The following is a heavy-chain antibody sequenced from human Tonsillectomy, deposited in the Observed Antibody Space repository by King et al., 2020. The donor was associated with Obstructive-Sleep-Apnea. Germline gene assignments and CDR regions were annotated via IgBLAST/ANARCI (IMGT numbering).Heavy chain of an antibody. D-gene: IGHD1-26*01. CDR2: IRGKPYGGTT. Sequence: VQLVESGGGLVQPGRSLRLSCTVLGSTFGDYALSWFRQAPGKGLEWVSFIRGKPYGGTTEYAASVTGRFIISRDDSKNIAYLQMNSLKTEDTAVYYCSSSFIALRGDYFGVDVWGQGTTVIVSS. CDR3: SSSFIALRGDYFGVDV. CDR1: GSTFGDYA. V-gene: IGHV3-49*03. J-gene: IGHJ6*02.